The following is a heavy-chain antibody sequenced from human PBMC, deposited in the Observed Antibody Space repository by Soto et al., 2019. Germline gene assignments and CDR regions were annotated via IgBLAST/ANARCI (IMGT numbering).Heavy chain of an antibody. V-gene: IGHV1-69*06. Sequence: GASVKVSCKASGGTFSSYAISWVRQAPGQGLEWMGGIIPIFGTANYAQKFQGRVTITADKSTSTAYMELSSLRAEDTAVYYCARVGATYYDFWSGSVYGMDVWGQRTTVTVSS. D-gene: IGHD3-3*01. J-gene: IGHJ6*02. CDR3: ARVGATYYDFWSGSVYGMDV. CDR1: GGTFSSYA. CDR2: IIPIFGTA.